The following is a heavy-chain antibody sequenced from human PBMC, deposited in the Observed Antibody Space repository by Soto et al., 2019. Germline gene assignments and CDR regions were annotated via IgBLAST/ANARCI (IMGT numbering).Heavy chain of an antibody. CDR1: GFTFSSYT. J-gene: IGHJ4*02. CDR3: SRDDASNMFY. CDR2: ITSGGTAV. D-gene: IGHD3-10*02. V-gene: IGHV3-48*02. Sequence: EVQLVESGGDLVQPGGSLRLSCAASGFTFSSYTMNWVRQAPGKGLEWISSITSGGTAVYYAESVRGRFTISRDNAKNSLSLQMNTLRDEDTAVYYCSRDDASNMFYWGQGTLVTVSS.